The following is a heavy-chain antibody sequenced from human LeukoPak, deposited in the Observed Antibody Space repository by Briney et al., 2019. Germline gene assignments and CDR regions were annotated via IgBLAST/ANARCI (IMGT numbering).Heavy chain of an antibody. D-gene: IGHD1-26*01. Sequence: SETLSLTCTVSGGSISSSSYYWGWIRQPPGKGLEWIGSIYYSGSTYYNPPLKSRVTISVDTSKNQFSLKLSSVTAADTAVYYCARLGVGATTSNFDYWGQGTLVTVSS. CDR1: GGSISSSSYY. CDR2: IYYSGST. CDR3: ARLGVGATTSNFDY. V-gene: IGHV4-39*01. J-gene: IGHJ4*02.